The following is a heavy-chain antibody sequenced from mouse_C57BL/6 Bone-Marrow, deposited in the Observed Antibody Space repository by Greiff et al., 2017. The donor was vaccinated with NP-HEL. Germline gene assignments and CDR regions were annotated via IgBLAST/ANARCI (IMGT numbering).Heavy chain of an antibody. CDR3: ARVYDYDEGSYAMDY. D-gene: IGHD2-4*01. V-gene: IGHV5-4*01. J-gene: IGHJ4*01. CDR2: ISDGGSYT. CDR1: GFTFSSYA. Sequence: DVQLVESGGGLVKPGGSLKLSCAASGFTFSSYAMSWVRQTPEKRLEWVATISDGGSYTYYPDNVKGRFTISRDNAKNNLYLQMSHLKSEDTAMYYCARVYDYDEGSYAMDYWGQGTSVTVSS.